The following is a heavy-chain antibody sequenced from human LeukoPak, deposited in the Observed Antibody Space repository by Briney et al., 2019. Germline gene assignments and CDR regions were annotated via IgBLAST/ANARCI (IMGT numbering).Heavy chain of an antibody. CDR1: GFTFSSYA. CDR2: IRSKANSYAT. Sequence: QAGGSLRLSCAASGFTFSSYAMSWVRQASGKGLEWVGRIRSKANSYATAYAASVKGRFTISRDDSKNTAYLQMNSLRIEDTAVYYCTRADPVRTPDYWGQGTLVTVSS. CDR3: TRADPVRTPDY. J-gene: IGHJ4*02. V-gene: IGHV3-73*01.